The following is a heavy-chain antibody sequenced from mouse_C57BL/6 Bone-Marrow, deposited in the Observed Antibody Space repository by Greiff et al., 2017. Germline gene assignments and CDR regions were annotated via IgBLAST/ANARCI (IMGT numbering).Heavy chain of an antibody. CDR2: INPSNGGP. J-gene: IGHJ1*03. V-gene: IGHV1-53*01. CDR1: GYTFPSYW. Sequence: QVQLQQPGTELLKPGASVKLSCKASGYTFPSYWLHWVKQRPGQGLDWIGNINPSNGGPNYNEKFRRKATLTVDKSSSPAYMQLSSLTSEGSAVYYCATSGNDGYWDFDVWGTGTTVTVSS. CDR3: ATSGNDGYWDFDV. D-gene: IGHD2-3*01.